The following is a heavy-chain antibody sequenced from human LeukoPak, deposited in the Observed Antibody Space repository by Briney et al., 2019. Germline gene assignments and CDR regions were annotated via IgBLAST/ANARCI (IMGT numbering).Heavy chain of an antibody. CDR3: ARRGYSYAPFDY. CDR1: GGTFSSYA. Sequence: SVKVSCKASGGTFSSYAISWVRQAPGQGLEWMGGIIPIFGTANYAQKFQGRVTITADESTSTAYMELRSLRSEDTAVYYCARRGYSYAPFDYWGQGTLVTVSS. V-gene: IGHV1-69*01. CDR2: IIPIFGTA. D-gene: IGHD5-18*01. J-gene: IGHJ4*02.